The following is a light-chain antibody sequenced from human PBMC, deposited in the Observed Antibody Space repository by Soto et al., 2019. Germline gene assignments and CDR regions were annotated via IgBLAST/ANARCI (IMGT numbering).Light chain of an antibody. J-gene: IGKJ2*01. Sequence: DIQMTQSPSTLSASEGDRVTISCRASQSVSIWLAWYQQKPGRAPKLLIYKSSILESGVPSRFSGSGSGTEFTLTICSLQPDDFATYYCQQYNSYWTFGQGTKVDIK. CDR1: QSVSIW. CDR3: QQYNSYWT. V-gene: IGKV1-5*03. CDR2: KSS.